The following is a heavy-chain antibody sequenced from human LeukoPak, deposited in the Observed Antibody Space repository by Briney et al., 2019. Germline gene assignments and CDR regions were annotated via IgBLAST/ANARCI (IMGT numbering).Heavy chain of an antibody. J-gene: IGHJ3*02. CDR3: ARRSYRYKGDAFDI. CDR1: GGSFSGYY. CDR2: IYYSGST. V-gene: IGHV4-30-4*08. D-gene: IGHD3-16*02. Sequence: SETLSLTCAVYGGSFSGYYWSWIRQPPGKGLEWIGYIYYSGSTYYNPSLKSRVTISVDTSKNQFSLKLSSVTAADTAVYYCARRSYRYKGDAFDIWGQGTMVTVSS.